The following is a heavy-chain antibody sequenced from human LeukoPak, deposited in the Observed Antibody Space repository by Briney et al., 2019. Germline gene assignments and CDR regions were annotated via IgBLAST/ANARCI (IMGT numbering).Heavy chain of an antibody. CDR3: ARGEYSGYDVDVFDY. CDR2: ISAYNGNT. J-gene: IGHJ4*02. Sequence: ASVKVSCKASGYTFTSYGISWVRQAPGRGLEWMGWISAYNGNTNYAQKLQGRVTMTTDTSTSTAYMELRSLRSDDTAVYYCARGEYSGYDVDVFDYWAREPWSPSPQ. CDR1: GYTFTSYG. D-gene: IGHD5-12*01. V-gene: IGHV1-18*01.